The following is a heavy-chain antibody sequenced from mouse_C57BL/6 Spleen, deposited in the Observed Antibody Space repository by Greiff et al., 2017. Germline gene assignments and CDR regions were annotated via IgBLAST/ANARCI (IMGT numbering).Heavy chain of an antibody. J-gene: IGHJ3*01. V-gene: IGHV1-15*01. Sequence: VQLQQSGAELVRPGASVTLSCKASGYTFTDYEMHWVKQTPVHGLEWIGAIDPETGGTAYNQKFKGKAILTADKSSSTAYMELRSLTSEDSAVYYCTRSQDIYYYGSSYGAYWGQGTLVTVSA. CDR2: IDPETGGT. CDR3: TRSQDIYYYGSSYGAY. CDR1: GYTFTDYE. D-gene: IGHD1-1*01.